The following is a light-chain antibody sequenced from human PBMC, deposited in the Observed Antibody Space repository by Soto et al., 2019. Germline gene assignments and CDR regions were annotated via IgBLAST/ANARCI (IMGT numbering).Light chain of an antibody. CDR1: QSISSY. V-gene: IGKV1-5*01. CDR3: QQYNSDST. CDR2: DVS. Sequence: DIQGSQTTSSLSASVVDRFTITARASQSISSYLNWYQQKPGKAPKLLIHDVSSLESGVSSSFSGSGSGTEFSLTNSSLQPEDFATDYFQQYNSDSTFGQGTKVDIK. J-gene: IGKJ1*01.